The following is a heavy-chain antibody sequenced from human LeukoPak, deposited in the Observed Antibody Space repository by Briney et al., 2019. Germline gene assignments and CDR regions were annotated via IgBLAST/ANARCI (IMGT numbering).Heavy chain of an antibody. CDR2: INPNSGGT. CDR3: ARDYDLWSGPSADY. CDR1: GYTFTGYY. J-gene: IGHJ4*02. D-gene: IGHD3-3*01. Sequence: ASVKVSCKASGYTFTGYYMHWVRQAPGQGLEWMGWINPNSGGTNYAQKFQGRVTMTRDTSISTAYMELSRLRSDDTAVYYCARDYDLWSGPSADYWGQGTLVTVSS. V-gene: IGHV1-2*02.